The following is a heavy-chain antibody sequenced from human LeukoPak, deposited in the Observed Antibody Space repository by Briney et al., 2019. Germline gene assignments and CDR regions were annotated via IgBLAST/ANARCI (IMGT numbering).Heavy chain of an antibody. CDR2: IYTSGST. Sequence: MASETLSLTCTVSGGSISSYYWSWIRQPAGKGLEWIGRIYTSGSTNYNPSLKSRVIISVDTSKNQFSLKLSSVTAADTAVYYCATNLYYYDSSGYSYYMDVWGKGTTDTVSS. D-gene: IGHD3-22*01. J-gene: IGHJ6*03. CDR3: ATNLYYYDSSGYSYYMDV. CDR1: GGSISSYY. V-gene: IGHV4-4*07.